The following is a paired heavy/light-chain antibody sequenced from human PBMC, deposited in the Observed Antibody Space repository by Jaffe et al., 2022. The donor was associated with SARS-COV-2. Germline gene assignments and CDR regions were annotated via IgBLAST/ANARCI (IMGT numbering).Light chain of an antibody. CDR3: FSYRSGDTWV. CDR1: SSDIGSYNR. V-gene: IGLV2-18*02. J-gene: IGLJ3*02. Sequence: QSALTQPPSVSGSPGQSVTISCTGTSSDIGSYNRVSWYQQPPGTAPKLMIYEVTNRPSGVPDRFSGSKSGNTASLTISGLQAEDEADYYCFSYRSGDTWVFGGGTKLTVL. CDR2: EVT.
Heavy chain of an antibody. CDR1: GDSVSSNTAA. V-gene: IGHV6-1*01. Sequence: QVQLQQSGPGLVKPSQTLSLTCAISGDSVSSNTAAWNWIRQSPSRGLEWLGRTYYRSKWYNDYAVSVKSRITVKPDTSKNQFSLQLNSVTPEDTAVYYCARDGQLGLDTLDIWGQGTMVTVSS. J-gene: IGHJ3*02. CDR2: TYYRSKWYN. D-gene: IGHD1-7*01. CDR3: ARDGQLGLDTLDI.